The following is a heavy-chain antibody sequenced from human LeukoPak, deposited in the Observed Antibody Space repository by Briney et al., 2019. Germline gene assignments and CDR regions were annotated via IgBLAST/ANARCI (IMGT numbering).Heavy chain of an antibody. CDR2: IIPILGIA. CDR3: AREMAPYYFDY. V-gene: IGHV1-69*04. J-gene: IGHJ4*02. D-gene: IGHD2-8*01. CDR1: GGTFSSYA. Sequence: SVKVSCKASGGTFSSYAISWVRQAPGQGLEWMGRIIPILGIANYAQKFQGRVTITADKSTSTAYMELSSLRSEDTAVYCCAREMAPYYFDYWGQGTLVTVSS.